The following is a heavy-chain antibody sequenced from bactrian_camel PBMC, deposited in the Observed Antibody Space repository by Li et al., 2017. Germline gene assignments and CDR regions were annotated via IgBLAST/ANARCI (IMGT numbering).Heavy chain of an antibody. J-gene: IGHJ4*01. V-gene: IGHV3S55*01. Sequence: HVQLVESGGASVQAGGSLRLSCEWYPRAYGTWCMYWFRQVPGKEREAVAGIDTEDSTNYADSVKGRFIISKDRAQATLYLQMNSLKPEDTAMYTCAADELVRPPIWTAPTEYRYWGHGTQV. CDR2: IDTEDST. CDR3: AADELVRPPIWTAPTEYRY. D-gene: IGHD3*01. CDR1: PRAYGTWC.